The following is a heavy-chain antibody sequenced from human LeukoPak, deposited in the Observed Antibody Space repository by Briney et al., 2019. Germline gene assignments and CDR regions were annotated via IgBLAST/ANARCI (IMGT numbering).Heavy chain of an antibody. CDR1: GFTFSNSA. J-gene: IGHJ4*02. Sequence: PAGSLRLSCAASGFTFSNSAMSWVRQAPPKGLEWVSGIIDTGGSTYYADSVKGRFTISRDKSKNTLYLQMNSLRVEDTAVYYCANVLSGSNSGWRHGFVYWGQGNLVTVSS. CDR2: IIDTGGST. CDR3: ANVLSGSNSGWRHGFVY. V-gene: IGHV3-23*01. D-gene: IGHD5-12*01.